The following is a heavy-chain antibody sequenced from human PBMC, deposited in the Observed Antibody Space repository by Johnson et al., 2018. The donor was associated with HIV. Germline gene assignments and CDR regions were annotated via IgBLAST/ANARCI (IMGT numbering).Heavy chain of an antibody. J-gene: IGHJ3*02. CDR3: AREQELIGERAFDI. V-gene: IGHV3-66*02. Sequence: VQLVESGGGLVQPGGSLRLSCAASGFTVSSNYMSWVRQAPGKGLEWVSGINWNGGSTGYADSVKGRFTISRDNSKNTLYLQMNSLRAEDTAVYYCAREQELIGERAFDIWGQGTMVTVSS. CDR2: INWNGGST. D-gene: IGHD6-13*01. CDR1: GFTVSSNY.